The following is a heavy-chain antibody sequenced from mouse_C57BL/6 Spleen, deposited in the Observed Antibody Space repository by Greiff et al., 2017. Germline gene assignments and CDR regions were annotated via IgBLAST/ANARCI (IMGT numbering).Heavy chain of an antibody. J-gene: IGHJ1*03. CDR2: IRSKSNNYAT. V-gene: IGHV10-1*01. CDR1: GFSFNTYA. Sequence: EVKLVESGGGLVQPKGSLKLSCAASGFSFNTYAMNWVRQAPGKGLEWVARIRSKSNNYATYYADSVKDRFTISRDDSESMLYLQMNNLKTEDTAMYYCVRPDGYFWYFDAWGTGTTVTVSS. D-gene: IGHD2-3*01. CDR3: VRPDGYFWYFDA.